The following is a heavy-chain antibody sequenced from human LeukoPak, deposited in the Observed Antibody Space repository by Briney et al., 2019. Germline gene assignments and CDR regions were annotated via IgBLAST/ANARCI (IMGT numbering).Heavy chain of an antibody. CDR1: GGSISSYY. Sequence: SETLSLTCTVSGGSISSYYWSWIRQPPGKGLEWIGYIYYSGSTNYNPSLKSRVTISVDTSKNQFSLKLSSATAADTAVYYCARGQYQLQPFDPWGQGTLVTVSS. J-gene: IGHJ5*02. CDR3: ARGQYQLQPFDP. D-gene: IGHD2-2*01. V-gene: IGHV4-59*08. CDR2: IYYSGST.